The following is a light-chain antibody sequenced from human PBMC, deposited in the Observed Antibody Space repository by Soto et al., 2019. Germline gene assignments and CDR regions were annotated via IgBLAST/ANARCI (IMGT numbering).Light chain of an antibody. CDR3: QLYDSRST. V-gene: IGKV1-5*03. CDR2: KAS. Sequence: DIQMTQSPPTLSASVGDRVTITCRASQNIRSWLAWYQQKPGKAPRLLIYKASSLESGVPSRFSGSGSGKEFTITISSQQPDYSANYYYQLYDSRSTFGEGTKVEIK. J-gene: IGKJ4*01. CDR1: QNIRSW.